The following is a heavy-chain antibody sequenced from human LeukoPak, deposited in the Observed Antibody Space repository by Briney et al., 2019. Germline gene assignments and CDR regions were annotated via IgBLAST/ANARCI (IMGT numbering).Heavy chain of an antibody. Sequence: SSGTLSLTCAVSGGSISSSNWWSWVRQPPGKGLEWIGEIYHSGSTNYNPSLKSRVTISVDKSKNQFSLKLSSVTAADTAVYYCARDRGGVKAMVRGIYCYGMDVWGQGTTVTVSS. J-gene: IGHJ6*02. CDR1: GGSISSSNW. CDR3: ARDRGGVKAMVRGIYCYGMDV. CDR2: IYHSGST. V-gene: IGHV4-4*02. D-gene: IGHD3-10*01.